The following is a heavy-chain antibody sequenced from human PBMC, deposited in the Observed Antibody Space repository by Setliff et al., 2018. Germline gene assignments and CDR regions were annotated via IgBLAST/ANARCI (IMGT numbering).Heavy chain of an antibody. CDR3: ARQYLAGG. CDR1: GFTFSKYA. CDR2: INENDRKT. D-gene: IGHD3-10*01. V-gene: IGHV3-23*01. J-gene: IGHJ4*02. Sequence: PGGSLRLSCAASGFTFSKYAMTWVRQAPGRGLEWVSSINENDRKTHYADSVQGRFTISRGDSKNTLFLQMNGLRAEDTAVYYCARQYLAGGWGQGTLVTVSS.